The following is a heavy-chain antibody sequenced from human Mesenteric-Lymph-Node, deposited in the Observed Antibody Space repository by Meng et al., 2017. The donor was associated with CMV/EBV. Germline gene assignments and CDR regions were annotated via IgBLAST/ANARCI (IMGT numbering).Heavy chain of an antibody. D-gene: IGHD2-15*01. CDR2: ISTSSTI. CDR1: GFTFSDFY. J-gene: IGHJ3*02. Sequence: SISCAASGFTFSDFYMNWVRQAPGKGLEWVSFISTSSTIYFADSVKGRFTISRDNAKNSLYLQMSSLRAEDTAVYYCARMTRRMVVNAFSAFDIWGQGTMVTVSS. CDR3: ARMTRRMVVNAFSAFDI. V-gene: IGHV3-69-1*02.